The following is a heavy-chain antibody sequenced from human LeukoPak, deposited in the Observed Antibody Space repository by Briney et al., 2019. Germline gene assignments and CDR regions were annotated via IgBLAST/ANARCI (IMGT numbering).Heavy chain of an antibody. D-gene: IGHD6-13*01. Sequence: PGGSLRLSCAVSGFTVSSNYMSWVSQAPGKGLEWVSVIYTGDSTYCADSVKGRFTISRDNSKNTVYLQMKSLRAEDTAVYFCARGEGSSWSHDYWGRGTLVTVSS. CDR2: IYTGDST. CDR1: GFTVSSNY. J-gene: IGHJ4*02. V-gene: IGHV3-53*01. CDR3: ARGEGSSWSHDY.